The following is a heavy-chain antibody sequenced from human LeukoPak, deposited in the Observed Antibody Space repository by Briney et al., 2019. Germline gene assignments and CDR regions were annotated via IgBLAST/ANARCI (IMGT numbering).Heavy chain of an antibody. CDR1: GYSISSGYY. CDR3: AREGLNMVRGIIPKEAWGWFDP. V-gene: IGHV4-38-2*02. Sequence: PSETLSLTCTVSGYSISSGYYWGWIRQPPGKGLEWIGSIYHSGSTYYNPSLKSRVTISVDTSKNQFSLKLSSVTAADTAVYYCAREGLNMVRGIIPKEAWGWFDPWGQGTLVTVSS. D-gene: IGHD3-10*01. CDR2: IYHSGST. J-gene: IGHJ5*02.